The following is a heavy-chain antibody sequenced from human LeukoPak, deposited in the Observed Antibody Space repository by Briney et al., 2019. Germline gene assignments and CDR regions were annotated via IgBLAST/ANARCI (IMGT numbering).Heavy chain of an antibody. CDR3: ALPSNKVKRFCVDSSCLHEPFDV. V-gene: IGHV5-51*01. CDR2: FSPGDSDS. CDR1: GYTFTNYW. Sequence: GESLKISCKASGYTFTNYWVGWVPQMPGKGLEWLGIFSPGDSDSTLRPSCQGQVTFSVDKSVTSVYLEWRSLKASDTAIYYCALPSNKVKRFCVDSSCLHEPFDVWGQGTTVIVSS. J-gene: IGHJ3*01. D-gene: IGHD3-22*01.